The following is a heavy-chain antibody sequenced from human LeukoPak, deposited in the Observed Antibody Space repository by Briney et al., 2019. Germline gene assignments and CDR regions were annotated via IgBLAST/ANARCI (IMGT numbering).Heavy chain of an antibody. CDR2: IYHSGST. D-gene: IGHD2-21*02. J-gene: IGHJ4*02. Sequence: SGTLSLTCAVSGGSISSSNWWSWVRQPPGQGLEWIGEIYHSGSTNYNPSLKSRVTISVDKSKNQFSLKLSSVTAADTAVYYCARLAYCGGDCYSLDYWGQGTLVTVSS. V-gene: IGHV4-4*02. CDR1: GGSISSSNW. CDR3: ARLAYCGGDCYSLDY.